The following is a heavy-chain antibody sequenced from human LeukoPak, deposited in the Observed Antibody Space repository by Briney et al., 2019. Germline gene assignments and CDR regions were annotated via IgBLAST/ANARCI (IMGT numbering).Heavy chain of an antibody. V-gene: IGHV3-7*01. J-gene: IGHJ3*02. D-gene: IGHD4-17*01. CDR3: ANYADYDLQGDAFDI. Sequence: GGSLRLSCAASGFTFGTYWMSWVRQAPGKGLEWVANIKQDGSESYYVDSVKGRFTMSRDNAKNSLYLQLNSLRAEDTAVYYCANYADYDLQGDAFDIWGQGTMVTVSS. CDR1: GFTFGTYW. CDR2: IKQDGSES.